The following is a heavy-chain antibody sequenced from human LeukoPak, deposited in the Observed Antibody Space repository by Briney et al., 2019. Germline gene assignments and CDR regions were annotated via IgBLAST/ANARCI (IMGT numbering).Heavy chain of an antibody. V-gene: IGHV4-34*01. CDR1: GGSFSGYY. J-gene: IGHJ4*02. CDR2: INHSGSA. Sequence: SETLSLTCAVSGGSFSGYYWTWIRQPPGKGLEWIGEINHSGSANYNPSPKSRVTISLDTSKNQFSLKLSSVTAADTAVYYCARGQGTVTTHWGQGTLVTVSS. D-gene: IGHD4-17*01. CDR3: ARGQGTVTTH.